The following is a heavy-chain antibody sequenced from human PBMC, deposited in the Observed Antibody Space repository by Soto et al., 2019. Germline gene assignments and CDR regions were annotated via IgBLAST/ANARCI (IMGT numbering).Heavy chain of an antibody. Sequence: SETLSLTCTVSGGSISSYYWSWIRQPPGKGLEWIGYIYYSGSTNYNPSLKSRVTISVDTSKNQFSLKLSSVTAADTAVYYCARDRPRGRHYYHGMDVWRQGTTVTLSS. CDR2: IYYSGST. CDR1: GGSISSYY. CDR3: ARDRPRGRHYYHGMDV. V-gene: IGHV4-59*01. J-gene: IGHJ6*02. D-gene: IGHD5-12*01.